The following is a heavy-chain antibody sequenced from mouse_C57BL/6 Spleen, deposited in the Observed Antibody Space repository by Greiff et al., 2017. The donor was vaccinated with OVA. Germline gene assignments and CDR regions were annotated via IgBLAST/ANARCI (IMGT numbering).Heavy chain of an antibody. Sequence: EVKLMESGPELVKPGASVKISCKASGYSFTDYNMNWVKQSNGKSLEWIGVINPNYGTTSYNQKFKGKATLTVDQSSSTAYMQLNSLTSEDSAVYYCARGGHYGSSFAYWGQGTLVTVSA. V-gene: IGHV1-39*01. J-gene: IGHJ3*01. CDR1: GYSFTDYN. CDR2: INPNYGTT. CDR3: ARGGHYGSSFAY. D-gene: IGHD1-1*01.